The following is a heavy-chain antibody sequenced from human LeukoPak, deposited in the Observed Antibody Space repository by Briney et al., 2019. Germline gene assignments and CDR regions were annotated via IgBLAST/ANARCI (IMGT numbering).Heavy chain of an antibody. CDR3: ARLSDYDKYLP. V-gene: IGHV4-59*08. CDR2: IYYSGST. CDR1: GGSISSYY. Sequence: PSETLSLTCTVSGGSISSYYWSWIRQPPGKGLEWIGYIYYSGSTNYNPSLKSRVTISVDTSKNQFSLKLSSVTAADTAVYYCARLSDYDKYLPWGQGTLVTVSS. J-gene: IGHJ5*02. D-gene: IGHD3-22*01.